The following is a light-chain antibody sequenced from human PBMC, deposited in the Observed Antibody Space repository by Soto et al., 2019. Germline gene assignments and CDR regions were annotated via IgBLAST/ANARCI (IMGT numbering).Light chain of an antibody. Sequence: EIVLTQSPAILSVSPGERATLSCRASQSISRSLAWYQQKPGQAPRLLISDASTRATGIPARFSGSGSGTEFTLTISSLQSEDFALYYCQQYSFLPRTFGQGTKVDIK. CDR3: QQYSFLPRT. J-gene: IGKJ1*01. CDR2: DAS. V-gene: IGKV3-15*01. CDR1: QSISRS.